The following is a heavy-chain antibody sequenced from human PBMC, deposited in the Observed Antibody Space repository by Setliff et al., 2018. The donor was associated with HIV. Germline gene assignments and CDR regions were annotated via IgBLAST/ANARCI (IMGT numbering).Heavy chain of an antibody. V-gene: IGHV4-4*09. D-gene: IGHD3-10*01. J-gene: IGHJ5*02. CDR1: GGSISSYY. CDR2: IYTSGST. CDR3: ARDRHSSGLGSYGP. Sequence: SETLSLTCTVSGGSISSYYWSWIRQPPGKGLEWIGYIYTSGSTNYNPSLKSRVTISLDTSKNQFSLKLSSLTAADTAVYYCARDRHSSGLGSYGPWGPGILVTSPQ.